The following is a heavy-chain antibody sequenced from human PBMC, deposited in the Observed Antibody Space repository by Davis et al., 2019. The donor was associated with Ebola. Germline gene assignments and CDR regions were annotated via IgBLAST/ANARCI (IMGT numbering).Heavy chain of an antibody. CDR2: ISGSGGST. J-gene: IGHJ6*02. CDR3: ARDHSSSWYDNYYYYGMDV. D-gene: IGHD6-13*01. Sequence: GESLKISCAASGFTFSSYAMSWVRQAPGKGLEWVSAISGSGGSTYYADSVKGRFTISRDNSKNTLYLQMNSLRAEDTAVYYCARDHSSSWYDNYYYYGMDVWGQGTTVTVSS. CDR1: GFTFSSYA. V-gene: IGHV3-23*01.